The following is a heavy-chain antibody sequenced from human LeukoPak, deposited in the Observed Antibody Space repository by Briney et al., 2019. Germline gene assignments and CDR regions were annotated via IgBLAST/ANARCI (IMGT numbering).Heavy chain of an antibody. J-gene: IGHJ3*02. D-gene: IGHD3-22*01. CDR3: ARLLDSDNSGAPDTFDM. Sequence: SQTLSLTCSVFSDSISPNYWTWIRQSPGKGLEWIGYVYDTGRTKYNPSLQSRLTISLDTSNNHFSLQLSSVTTADTAVYYCARLLDSDNSGAPDTFDMWGQGTMATVTS. CDR1: SDSISPNY. V-gene: IGHV4-59*01. CDR2: VYDTGRT.